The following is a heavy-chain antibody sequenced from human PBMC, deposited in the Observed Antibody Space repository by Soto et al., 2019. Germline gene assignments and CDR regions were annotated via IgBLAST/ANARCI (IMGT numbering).Heavy chain of an antibody. D-gene: IGHD6-13*01. CDR2: IVPNFGTA. V-gene: IGHV1-69*12. Sequence: QVQLVQSGAEVKEPGSSVKVSCKASGGSFSSSAISWVRQAPGQGLEWMGGIVPNFGTANYAQKFQGRITITADASTNTAYMELSGLRSDDTAIYYGARDGGDIATAGRYWYFDLWGRGTLVTVSS. CDR3: ARDGGDIATAGRYWYFDL. J-gene: IGHJ2*01. CDR1: GGSFSSSA.